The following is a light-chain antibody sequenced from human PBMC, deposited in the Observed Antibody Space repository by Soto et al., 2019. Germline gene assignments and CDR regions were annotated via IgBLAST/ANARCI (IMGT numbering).Light chain of an antibody. Sequence: EIVLTQSPGTPSLSPGERATLSCRASQSVSSFYLAWYQQRAGQAPRLLIYGASTRATGIPDRFSGSGSGTDFILTIIRLEPEDFAVYYCQQYGDWPRTFGQGTKVDIK. V-gene: IGKV3-20*01. CDR3: QQYGDWPRT. CDR1: QSVSSFY. CDR2: GAS. J-gene: IGKJ1*01.